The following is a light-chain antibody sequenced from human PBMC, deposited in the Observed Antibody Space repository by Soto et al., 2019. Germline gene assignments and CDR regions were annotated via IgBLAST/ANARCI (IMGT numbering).Light chain of an antibody. CDR1: NVGITA. CDR2: YDS. J-gene: IGLJ3*02. V-gene: IGLV3-21*04. Sequence: SYELTQPPSVSVAPEKTATITCGGANVGITAVHWYQQKPGQAPLLVVYYDSARPSGIPERFSGSTSGNTATLTISRVEAGDEADYYCQLWNSSSDQGVFGGGTKLTVL. CDR3: QLWNSSSDQGV.